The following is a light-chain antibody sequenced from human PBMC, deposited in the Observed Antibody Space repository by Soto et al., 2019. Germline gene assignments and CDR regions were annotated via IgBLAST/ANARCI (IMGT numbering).Light chain of an antibody. CDR3: QQCDTSPWT. V-gene: IGKV3-20*01. CDR1: QSVSSY. CDR2: GAS. J-gene: IGKJ1*01. Sequence: EIALTQSPDTLSLSPGERATLSCRASQSVSSYLAWYQQKPGQAPRLLIYGASSSATGIPDRFSGSGSGTYFSRTISRLEPGDSAVYFCQQCDTSPWTFGQGTKVEIK.